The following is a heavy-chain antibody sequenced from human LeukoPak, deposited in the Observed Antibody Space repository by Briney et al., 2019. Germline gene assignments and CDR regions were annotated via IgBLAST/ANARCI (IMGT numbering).Heavy chain of an antibody. D-gene: IGHD2-21*02. V-gene: IGHV3-30*03. Sequence: PGRSLRLSCAASGFTFSSYGMHWVRQAPGKGLEWVAFISYDGSNRYYADSVKGRFTISRDNSKNTLYLQMNSLRAEDTAVFCCAREVTLRYYFDNWGQGTLVTVSS. CDR2: ISYDGSNR. CDR1: GFTFSSYG. CDR3: AREVTLRYYFDN. J-gene: IGHJ4*02.